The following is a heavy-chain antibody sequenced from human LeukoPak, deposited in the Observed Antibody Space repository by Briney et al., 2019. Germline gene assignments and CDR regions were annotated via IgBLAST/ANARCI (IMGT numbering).Heavy chain of an antibody. CDR2: IYSGGNTNT. J-gene: IGHJ2*01. D-gene: IGHD3-9*01. CDR1: GGSMRGYY. Sequence: SETLSLTCTVSGGSMRGYYWSWIRQSPGKGLEWIGYIYSGGNTNTNYTPSLKSRVTMSVDTSKNQFSLKLSSVTAADTAVYYCARHGVRYFDWSEGWYFDLWGRGTLVTVSS. V-gene: IGHV4-59*08. CDR3: ARHGVRYFDWSEGWYFDL.